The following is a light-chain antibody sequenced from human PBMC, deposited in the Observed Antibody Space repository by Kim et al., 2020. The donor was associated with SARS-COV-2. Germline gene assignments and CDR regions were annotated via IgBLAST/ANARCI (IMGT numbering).Light chain of an antibody. V-gene: IGKV3-15*01. CDR1: QSVSSY. CDR2: GAS. Sequence: EIVLTQSPATLSLSPGERATLSYRASQSVSSYLAWYQQKPGQAPRLLIYGASTRATGIPARFSGSGSGTEFTLTISSLQSEDFAVYYCQQYNNWPVAFGQGTKVDIK. CDR3: QQYNNWPVA. J-gene: IGKJ1*01.